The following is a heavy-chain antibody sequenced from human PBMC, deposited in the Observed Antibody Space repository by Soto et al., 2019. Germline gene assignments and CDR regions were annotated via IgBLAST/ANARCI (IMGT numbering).Heavy chain of an antibody. CDR2: ISYDGSDK. CDR1: GFTFSSYG. CDR3: AKALGELSPESYDY. V-gene: IGHV3-30*18. J-gene: IGHJ4*02. Sequence: QVQLVESGGGVVQPGRSLRLSCAASGFTFSSYGMHWVRQAPGTGLEWVAVISYDGSDKYYADSVKSRFTISRDNSKNTLNLQMNSLRADDTAVYYCAKALGELSPESYDYWGQGTMITVSS. D-gene: IGHD3-16*02.